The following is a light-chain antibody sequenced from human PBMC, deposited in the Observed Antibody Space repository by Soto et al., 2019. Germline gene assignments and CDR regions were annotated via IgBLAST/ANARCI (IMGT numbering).Light chain of an antibody. CDR1: SSDVGGYNY. Sequence: QSVLTQPASVSGSPGQSITISCTGTSSDVGGYNYVSWYQHHPGKAPKLIIYDVSNRLSGVSIRFSGSKSDNTASLTISGLQPEDEADYHCSSYTTSNTRQIVFGTGTKATVL. J-gene: IGLJ1*01. CDR2: DVS. V-gene: IGLV2-14*03. CDR3: SSYTTSNTRQIV.